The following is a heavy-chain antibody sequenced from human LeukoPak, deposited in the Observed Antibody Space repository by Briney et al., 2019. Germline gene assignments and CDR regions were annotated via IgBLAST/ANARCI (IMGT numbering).Heavy chain of an antibody. J-gene: IGHJ5*02. D-gene: IGHD6-13*01. CDR3: ARDPAAAGIRKRDYNWFDP. V-gene: IGHV1-24*01. CDR2: FDPEVGET. CDR1: GYTLTELS. Sequence: GASVKVSCKVSGYTLTELSMHWVRQAPGKGLEWRGGFDPEVGETIYAQKFQGRVTMTEDTSTDTAYMELSRLRSDDTAVYYCARDPAAAGIRKRDYNWFDPWGQGTLVTVSS.